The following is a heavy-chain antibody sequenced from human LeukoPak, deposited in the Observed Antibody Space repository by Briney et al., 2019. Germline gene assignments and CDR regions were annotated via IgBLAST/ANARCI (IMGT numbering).Heavy chain of an antibody. CDR1: GFTFDDYA. J-gene: IGHJ6*02. Sequence: PGGSLRLSCAASGFTFDDYAMHWVRQAPGKGLEWVSLISWDGGSTYYADSVKGRFTISRDNSKNSLYLQMNSLRAEDTALYYCAKGDYDILTGRVEDYYGMDVWGQGTTVTVSS. D-gene: IGHD3-9*01. V-gene: IGHV3-43D*03. CDR2: ISWDGGST. CDR3: AKGDYDILTGRVEDYYGMDV.